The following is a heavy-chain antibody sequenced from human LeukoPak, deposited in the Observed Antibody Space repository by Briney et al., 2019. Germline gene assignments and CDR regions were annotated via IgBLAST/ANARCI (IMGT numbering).Heavy chain of an antibody. Sequence: GGSLILSCAASGFTVSSNYMSWVRQAPGKGLEWVSVIYSGGSTYYADSVKGRFTISRDDSKNTLYLQMNSLRAEDTAVYYCATYSSLNAREFQCWGQGTLVTVSS. CDR3: ATYSSLNAREFQC. V-gene: IGHV3-53*01. J-gene: IGHJ1*01. D-gene: IGHD3-22*01. CDR2: IYSGGST. CDR1: GFTVSSNY.